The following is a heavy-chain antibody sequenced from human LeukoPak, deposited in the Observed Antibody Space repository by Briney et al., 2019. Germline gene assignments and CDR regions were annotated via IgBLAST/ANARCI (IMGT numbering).Heavy chain of an antibody. D-gene: IGHD3-10*01. CDR3: AEDRSYRRTIDY. CDR1: GGTFSSYA. CDR2: IIPIFGTA. Sequence: GASVKVSCKASGGTFSSYAISWVRQAPGQGLEWMGGIIPIFGTANYAQKFQGRVTITTDESTSTAYMELSSLRSEDTAVYYCAEDRSYRRTIDYWGQGTLVTVSS. J-gene: IGHJ4*02. V-gene: IGHV1-69*05.